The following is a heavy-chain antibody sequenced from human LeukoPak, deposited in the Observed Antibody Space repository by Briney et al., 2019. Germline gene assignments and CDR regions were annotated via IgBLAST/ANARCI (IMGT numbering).Heavy chain of an antibody. Sequence: GGSLRLSCVDSGFTSSGYWMHWVRQAPGKGLVWVSRINSDGSSTTYADSVKGRFTISRDNAKNTLSLQMNSLRAEDTAVYYCVRGQLERPFDFYYGMDVWGKGTTVTVPS. CDR2: INSDGSST. J-gene: IGHJ6*04. CDR3: VRGQLERPFDFYYGMDV. V-gene: IGHV3-74*01. D-gene: IGHD1-1*01. CDR1: GFTSSGYW.